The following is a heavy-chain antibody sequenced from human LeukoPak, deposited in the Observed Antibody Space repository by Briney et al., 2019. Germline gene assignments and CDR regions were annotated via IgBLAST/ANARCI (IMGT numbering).Heavy chain of an antibody. CDR3: ARVSPGGWFDP. Sequence: ASVKVSCKASGYIFIDYYIHWVRQAPGQGLERMGRINPKSDGTNYAQKFQGRVTMTRDTSINTAYMELSGLRSDDTAVYFCARVSPGGWFDPWGQGTLVTVSS. CDR1: GYIFIDYY. D-gene: IGHD2-15*01. CDR2: INPKSDGT. J-gene: IGHJ5*02. V-gene: IGHV1-2*06.